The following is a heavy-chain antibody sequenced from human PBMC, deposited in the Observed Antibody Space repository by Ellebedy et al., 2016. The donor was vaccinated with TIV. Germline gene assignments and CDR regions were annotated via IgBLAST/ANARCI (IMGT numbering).Heavy chain of an antibody. Sequence: MPSETLSLTCSVSGGSISNYYWTWIRQATGKELEWIGYVYTRGNTNYKPSLKRRVTISVDTSKNQFSLKLNFVTAADTAVYYCARDQSRALDVWGQGTMVTVSS. CDR3: ARDQSRALDV. CDR2: VYTRGNT. V-gene: IGHV4-59*01. J-gene: IGHJ3*01. CDR1: GGSISNYY.